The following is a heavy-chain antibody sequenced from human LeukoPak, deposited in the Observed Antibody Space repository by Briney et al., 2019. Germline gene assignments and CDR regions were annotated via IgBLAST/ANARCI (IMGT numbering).Heavy chain of an antibody. J-gene: IGHJ4*02. Sequence: GESLRLSCAASGFRFSNYGMHWVRQAPGKGLEWVALIWYDGSNKYYADSVKGRFTISRDNSKNTLYLQMNSLRAEDTAVYYCGTVRGPDSSRWYSDYWGQGTLVTVSS. CDR2: IWYDGSNK. CDR1: GFRFSNYG. V-gene: IGHV3-33*01. D-gene: IGHD6-13*01. CDR3: GTVRGPDSSRWYSDY.